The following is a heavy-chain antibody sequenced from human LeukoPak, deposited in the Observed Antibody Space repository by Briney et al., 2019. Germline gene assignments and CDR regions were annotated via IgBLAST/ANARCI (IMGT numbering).Heavy chain of an antibody. CDR3: ARDNSYGFDS. D-gene: IGHD5-18*01. Sequence: PGRSLRLSCAASGFTFSSYGMHWVRQAPGKGLEWVAVIWYDGSNKYYADSVKGRFTISRDNAKNTLYLQMNSLRAEDTAVFYCARDNSYGFDSWGQGTLVTVSS. CDR2: IWYDGSNK. CDR1: GFTFSSYG. V-gene: IGHV3-33*01. J-gene: IGHJ4*02.